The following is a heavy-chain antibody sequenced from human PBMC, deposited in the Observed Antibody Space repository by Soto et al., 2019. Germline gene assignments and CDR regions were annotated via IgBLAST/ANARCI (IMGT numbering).Heavy chain of an antibody. D-gene: IGHD3-10*01. CDR2: IYWDDDK. CDR3: AHSSGSGSYYGYFDY. V-gene: IGHV2-5*02. J-gene: IGHJ4*02. CDR1: GFSLSTSGVG. Sequence: QITLKESGPTLVKPTQTLTLTCTFSGFSLSTSGVGVGWIRQPPGKALEWLALIYWDDDKRYSPSLKSRLTITKDPSKNQVVLTMTNMDPVDTATYYCAHSSGSGSYYGYFDYWCQGTLVTVSS.